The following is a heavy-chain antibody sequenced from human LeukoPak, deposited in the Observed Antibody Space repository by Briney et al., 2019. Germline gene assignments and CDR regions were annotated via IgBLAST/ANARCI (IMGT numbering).Heavy chain of an antibody. J-gene: IGHJ4*02. Sequence: GGSLRLSCAASGFTVSSNFMSWVRQAPGKGLEWISVIYSGGSTYYADSVKGRFTISRDNSKNTLYLQMNSLRVEDTAVYYCALGLVTDYWGQGTLVTVSS. CDR3: ALGLVTDY. CDR1: GFTVSSNF. D-gene: IGHD3-9*01. CDR2: IYSGGST. V-gene: IGHV3-66*01.